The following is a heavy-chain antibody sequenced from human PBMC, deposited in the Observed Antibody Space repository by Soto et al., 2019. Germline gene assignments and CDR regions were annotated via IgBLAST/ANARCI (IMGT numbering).Heavy chain of an antibody. CDR3: ARLTGYSSSWYWFDP. V-gene: IGHV4-59*08. Sequence: SETLSLTCTVSGGSISSYYWSWIRQPPGKGLEWIGYIYYSGSTNYNPSLKSRVTISVDTSKNKFSLKLSSVTAADTAVYYCARLTGYSSSWYWFDPWGQGTLVTVSS. CDR2: IYYSGST. D-gene: IGHD6-13*01. J-gene: IGHJ5*02. CDR1: GGSISSYY.